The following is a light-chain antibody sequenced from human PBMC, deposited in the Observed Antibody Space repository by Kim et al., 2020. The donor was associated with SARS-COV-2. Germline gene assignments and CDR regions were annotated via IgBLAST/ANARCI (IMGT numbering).Light chain of an antibody. CDR3: QVWENTLRT. J-gene: IGLJ2*01. V-gene: IGLV3-21*01. Sequence: VAPGRTARTTCGGNNIGRKSIPWYQHKPGQAPVLVIYYDSDRPPGVSERFSASNSGNTATLAISSVEPGDEADYYCQVWENTLRTFGGGTQLTVL. CDR2: YDS. CDR1: NIGRKS.